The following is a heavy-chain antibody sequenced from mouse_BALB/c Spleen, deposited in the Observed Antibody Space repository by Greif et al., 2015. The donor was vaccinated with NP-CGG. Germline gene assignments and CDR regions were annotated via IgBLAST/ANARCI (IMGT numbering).Heavy chain of an antibody. J-gene: IGHJ4*01. CDR2: ISSGGGST. D-gene: IGHD2-3*01. Sequence: VHVKQSGGGLVKPGGSLKLSCAASGFAFSSYDMSWVRQTPEKRLEWVAYISSGGGSTYYPDTVKGRFTISRDNAKNTLYLQMSSLKSEDTAMYYCARYDGYYYYAMDYWGQGTSVTVSS. CDR3: ARYDGYYYYAMDY. CDR1: GFAFSSYD. V-gene: IGHV5-12-1*01.